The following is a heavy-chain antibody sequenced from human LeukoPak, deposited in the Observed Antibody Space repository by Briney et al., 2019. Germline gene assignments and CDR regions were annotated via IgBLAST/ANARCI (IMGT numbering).Heavy chain of an antibody. CDR1: GFTFSSYA. CDR2: ISGSGGST. CDR3: AKVRAVAGYYFDY. V-gene: IGHV3-23*01. Sequence: GGSLRLSCAASGFTFSSYAMSWVRQAPGKGLEWVLAISGSGGSTYYADSVKGRFTISRDNSKNTLYLQMNSLRAEDTAVYYCAKVRAVAGYYFDYWGQGTLVTVSS. D-gene: IGHD6-19*01. J-gene: IGHJ4*02.